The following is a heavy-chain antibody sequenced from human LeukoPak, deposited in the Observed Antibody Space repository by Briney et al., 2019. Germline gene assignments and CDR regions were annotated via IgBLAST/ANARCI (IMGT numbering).Heavy chain of an antibody. CDR1: GFSLSNYW. Sequence: GGTLRLSCAASGFSLSNYWMSWVRQAPGKGLEWVANINQDGSDKYYVDSVMGRFTISKDNAKNSVYLQMNSLRPEDTAIYYCAWYGVTHGLDVWGQGTTVTVSS. CDR2: INQDGSDK. CDR3: AWYGVTHGLDV. D-gene: IGHD3-10*01. V-gene: IGHV3-7*01. J-gene: IGHJ6*02.